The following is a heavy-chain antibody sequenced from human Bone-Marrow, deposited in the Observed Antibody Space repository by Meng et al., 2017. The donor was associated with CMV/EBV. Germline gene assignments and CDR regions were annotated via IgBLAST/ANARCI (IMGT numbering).Heavy chain of an antibody. CDR2: ISGSAGST. CDR1: GFTFSSYA. J-gene: IGHJ6*02. Sequence: GESLKISCAASGFTFSSYAMSWVRQAPGKGLEWVSAISGSAGSTGYTDSVKGRFTISRDNAKNSLYLQMNSLRADDTALYFCARARGRSLYYYYYYGLDVWGQGTTVTVSS. CDR3: ARARGRSLYYYYYYGLDV. D-gene: IGHD3-16*01. V-gene: IGHV3-23*01.